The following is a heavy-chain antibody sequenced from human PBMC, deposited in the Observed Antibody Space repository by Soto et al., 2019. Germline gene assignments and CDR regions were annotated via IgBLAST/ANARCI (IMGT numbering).Heavy chain of an antibody. Sequence: QVQLVQSGAEEKKPGASVKVSCKASGYTFTGYAMHWVRQAPGQRLEWMGWINAGNGNTKYSQKFQGRVTITRDTSASTSKMELSSLRSEDTAVYYCARAVAVAADFDYWGQGTLVTVSS. J-gene: IGHJ4*02. CDR2: INAGNGNT. CDR1: GYTFTGYA. V-gene: IGHV1-3*05. CDR3: ARAVAVAADFDY. D-gene: IGHD6-19*01.